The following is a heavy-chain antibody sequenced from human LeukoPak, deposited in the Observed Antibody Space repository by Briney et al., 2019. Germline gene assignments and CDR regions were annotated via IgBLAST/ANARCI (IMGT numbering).Heavy chain of an antibody. V-gene: IGHV4-39*01. CDR3: VRRNYVSGRIDP. Sequence: SETLSLTCTVSGGSISSSDYLWAWVRQPPGKGLEWIGDSFYNAVTSYDPSLKSRVTISVDTSKNQFSLNLTSVTAADTAVYHCVRRNYVSGRIDPWGQGTLVTVSS. CDR2: SFYNAVT. J-gene: IGHJ5*02. D-gene: IGHD3-16*01. CDR1: GGSISSSDYL.